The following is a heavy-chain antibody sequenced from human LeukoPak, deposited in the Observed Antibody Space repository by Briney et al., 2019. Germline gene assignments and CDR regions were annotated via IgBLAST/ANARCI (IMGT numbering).Heavy chain of an antibody. CDR1: GYTFTGYY. D-gene: IGHD3-10*01. Sequence: ASVKVSCKASGYTFTGYYMHWVRQAPGQGLEWMGWINPNSGGTNYAQKFQGRVTMTRDTSISTAYMELSRLRSDDMAVYYCARDGYSFGEYDYWGQGTLVTVSS. CDR3: ARDGYSFGEYDY. V-gene: IGHV1-2*02. CDR2: INPNSGGT. J-gene: IGHJ4*02.